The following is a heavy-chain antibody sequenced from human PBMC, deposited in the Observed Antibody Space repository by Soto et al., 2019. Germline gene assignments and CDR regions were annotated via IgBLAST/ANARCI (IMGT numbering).Heavy chain of an antibody. Sequence: QVQVVESGGGVVQPGRSLRLSCSASGFIYSSCAMHWVRQVPGKGLEWLAVVSHDGTLYPYADSVRGRFTISRDNSRKMLYLQLNSLRPDDTAVYYCVKDRSDTWSFDNWGQGTLVTVSS. CDR2: VSHDGTLY. V-gene: IGHV3-30*18. J-gene: IGHJ4*02. CDR3: VKDRSDTWSFDN. CDR1: GFIYSSCA. D-gene: IGHD2-8*02.